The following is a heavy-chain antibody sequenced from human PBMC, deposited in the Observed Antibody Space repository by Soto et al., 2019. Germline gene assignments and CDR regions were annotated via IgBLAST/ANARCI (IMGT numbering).Heavy chain of an antibody. D-gene: IGHD6-13*01. Sequence: QVQLVQSGAEVKKPGASVRVSCKASGYTFTSYGISWVRQAPGQGLEWMGWISAYNGNTNYAQSLQGRVTMTTDTATATADMGLRSLKSDDTAVYYCARVSPSSRAAEPWGQGTLVTGS. CDR2: ISAYNGNT. J-gene: IGHJ4*02. CDR3: ARVSPSSRAAEP. V-gene: IGHV1-18*01. CDR1: GYTFTSYG.